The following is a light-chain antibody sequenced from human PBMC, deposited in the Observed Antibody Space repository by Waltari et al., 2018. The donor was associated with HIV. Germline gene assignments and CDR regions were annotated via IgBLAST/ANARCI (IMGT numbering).Light chain of an antibody. CDR2: GNY. V-gene: IGLV1-44*01. Sequence: QSVVTQPPSGSGPPGTPVTIPCSRSTTNLGIHTENWDQHPPGTAPHRLNNGNYPRPSGVPDRFSAAKSGTSASLAISGLQSEDEADYYCASWDASLNGWVFGGGTKLTVL. J-gene: IGLJ3*02. CDR1: TTNLGIHT. CDR3: ASWDASLNGWV.